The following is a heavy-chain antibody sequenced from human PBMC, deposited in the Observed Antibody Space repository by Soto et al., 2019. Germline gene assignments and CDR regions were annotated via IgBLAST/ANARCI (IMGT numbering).Heavy chain of an antibody. V-gene: IGHV3-11*06. CDR1: GFAFGAYY. J-gene: IGHJ5*02. CDR3: ARSPVAATFWFDL. Sequence: QVQLVESGGGLVEPGGSLRLSCAASGFAFGAYYMTWIRQAPGQGLEWVSYISSISNYIDYADSVKGRFTNSRDNAKNSLYLQLNSLRAEDTATYYCARSPVAATFWFDLWGQGTLVTVSS. CDR2: ISSISNYI. D-gene: IGHD2-15*01.